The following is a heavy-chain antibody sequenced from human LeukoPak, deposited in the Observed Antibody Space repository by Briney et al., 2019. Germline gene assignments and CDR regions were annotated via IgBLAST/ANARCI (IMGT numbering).Heavy chain of an antibody. CDR3: AREMTTVPTLDY. J-gene: IGHJ4*02. V-gene: IGHV1-2*02. CDR2: INPNSGGT. D-gene: IGHD4-17*01. CDR1: GYTFTGYY. Sequence: ASVKVSCKASGYTFTGYYMHWVRQAPGQGLEWMGWINPNSGGTNYAQKFQGRVTMTRDTSISTAYMELSRLRSDDTAVYYCAREMTTVPTLDYWGQGTLVTVSS.